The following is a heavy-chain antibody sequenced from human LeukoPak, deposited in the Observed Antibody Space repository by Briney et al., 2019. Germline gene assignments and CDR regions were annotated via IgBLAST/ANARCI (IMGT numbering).Heavy chain of an antibody. V-gene: IGHV3-23*01. CDR3: AKSGTFFLYYFDY. CDR1: GFTFSNYA. Sequence: GGSLRLSCTASGFTFSNYAVSWVRQAPGKGLEWVSGISGSSDTTYYADAVKGRFTISRDNSKNTLYLHMSSLRAEDTAVYYCAKSGTFFLYYFDYWGQGTLVTVSS. CDR2: ISGSSDTT. J-gene: IGHJ4*02. D-gene: IGHD1-26*01.